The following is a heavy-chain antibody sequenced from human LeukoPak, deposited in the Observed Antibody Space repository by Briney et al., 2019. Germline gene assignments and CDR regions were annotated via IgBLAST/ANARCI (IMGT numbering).Heavy chain of an antibody. V-gene: IGHV3-30-3*01. J-gene: IGHJ6*02. CDR3: ARERVEYSSQFYYYYYYGMDV. D-gene: IGHD6-6*01. Sequence: GSLRLSCAASGLTFSSYAMHWVRQAPGKGLEWVAVISYDGSNKYYADSVKGRFTISRDNSKNTLYLQMNSLRAEDTAVYYCARERVEYSSQFYYYYYYGMDVWGQGTTVTVSS. CDR2: ISYDGSNK. CDR1: GLTFSSYA.